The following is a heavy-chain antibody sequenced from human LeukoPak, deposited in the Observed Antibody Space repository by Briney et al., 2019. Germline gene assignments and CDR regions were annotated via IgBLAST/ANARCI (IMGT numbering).Heavy chain of an antibody. CDR2: INPNSGGT. J-gene: IGHJ4*02. Sequence: ASVKVSCKASGYTFTDYYIHWVRQAPGQGLEWMGRINPNSGGTNYAQKFQGRVTMTRDTSISTAYMELSRLRSDDTAVYYCARGGPLVLLRFGESQDYWGQGTLVTVSS. V-gene: IGHV1-2*06. CDR1: GYTFTDYY. D-gene: IGHD3-10*01. CDR3: ARGGPLVLLRFGESQDY.